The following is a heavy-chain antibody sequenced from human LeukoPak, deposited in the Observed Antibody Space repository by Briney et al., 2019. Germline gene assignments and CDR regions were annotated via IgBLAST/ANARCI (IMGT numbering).Heavy chain of an antibody. J-gene: IGHJ4*02. D-gene: IGHD2-15*01. V-gene: IGHV1-18*01. CDR2: ISIYSGNT. CDR3: ARAVCSGGSCYFDY. CDR1: GYTFTSHG. Sequence: ASVKVSCKASGYTFTSHGLSWARQAPGQGLEWMGWISIYSGNTNYAQKFQDRISMTTDTSTSTAYMELRSLKSDDTAVYYCARAVCSGGSCYFDYWGQGTLVTVSS.